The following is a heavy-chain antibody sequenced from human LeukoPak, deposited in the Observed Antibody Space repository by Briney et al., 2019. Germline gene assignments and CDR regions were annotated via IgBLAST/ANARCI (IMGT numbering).Heavy chain of an antibody. CDR1: GGSISSSNW. J-gene: IGHJ2*01. D-gene: IGHD3-22*01. CDR3: ARDDRPAYYYDSSGYSDWYFDL. V-gene: IGHV4-4*02. Sequence: SETLSLTCAVSGGSISSSNWWSWVRQPPGKGLEWIGEIYHSGSTNYNPSLRSRVTISVDKSKNQFSLKLSSVTAADTAVYYCARDDRPAYYYDSSGYSDWYFDLWGRGTLVTVSS. CDR2: IYHSGST.